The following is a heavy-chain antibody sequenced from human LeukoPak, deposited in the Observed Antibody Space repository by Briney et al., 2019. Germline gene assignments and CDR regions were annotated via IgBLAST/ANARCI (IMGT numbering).Heavy chain of an antibody. Sequence: PGGSLRLSCAASGFTFSSYSMNWVRQAPGKGLEWVSSISSSSSYIYYADSVKGRFTISRDNAKNSLYLQMNSLRAEDTAVYYCARAPSGCGGTCPSDHWGPGTLVTVSS. CDR3: ARAPSGCGGTCPSDH. CDR2: ISSSSSYI. CDR1: GFTFSSYS. V-gene: IGHV3-21*01. J-gene: IGHJ4*02. D-gene: IGHD2-15*01.